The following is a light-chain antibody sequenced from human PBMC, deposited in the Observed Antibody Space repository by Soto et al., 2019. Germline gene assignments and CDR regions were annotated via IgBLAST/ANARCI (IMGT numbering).Light chain of an antibody. CDR3: SSYTSSSTYV. Sequence: QSVLTQPPSVSGSPGQSVTISCTGTISDVGFYARVSWYQQVPGTAPKLLIYDVTNRPSGVPDRFSGSQSGKTASLTVSGLQAEDEADYYCSSYTSSSTYVFGTGTKVNVL. J-gene: IGLJ1*01. V-gene: IGLV2-18*02. CDR2: DVT. CDR1: ISDVGFYAR.